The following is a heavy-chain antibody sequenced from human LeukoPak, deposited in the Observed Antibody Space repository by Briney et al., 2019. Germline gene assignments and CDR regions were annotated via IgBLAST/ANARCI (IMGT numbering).Heavy chain of an antibody. V-gene: IGHV3-21*04. CDR3: ARDLVRGVIDY. CDR1: GFTFSSYI. Sequence: GGSLRLSCAASGFTFSSYIMNWVRQAPGKGLEWVSSISSSSSYIYYADSVKGRFTISRDNAKNSLFLQMNSLRAEDTAVYYCARDLVRGVIDYWGQGTLVTVSS. CDR2: ISSSSSYI. D-gene: IGHD3-10*01. J-gene: IGHJ4*02.